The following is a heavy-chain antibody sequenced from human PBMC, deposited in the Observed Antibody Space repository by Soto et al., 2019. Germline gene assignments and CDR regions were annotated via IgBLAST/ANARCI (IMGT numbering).Heavy chain of an antibody. CDR2: IYYSGST. CDR3: ARCPPGGYSTSCYDFDY. D-gene: IGHD2-2*01. V-gene: IGHV4-30-4*01. CDR1: GGSISSGDYY. Sequence: SETLSLTCTVSGGSISSGDYYWSWIRQPPGKGLEWIGYIYYSGSTYYNPSLKSRVTISVDTSKNQFSLKLSSVTAADTAVYYCARCPPGGYSTSCYDFDYWGQGTLVTVSS. J-gene: IGHJ4*02.